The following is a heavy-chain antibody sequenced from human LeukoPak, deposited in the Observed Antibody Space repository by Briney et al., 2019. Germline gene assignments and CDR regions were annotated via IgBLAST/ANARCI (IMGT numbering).Heavy chain of an antibody. D-gene: IGHD5-12*01. V-gene: IGHV3-48*04. J-gene: IGHJ4*02. CDR2: VGISSGNT. Sequence: SCKASGGTFSDYSMNWVRQAPGKGLEWISYVGISSGNTKYADSVKGRFTISGDSAKNSVFLQMNSLRVEDTAVYYCARDHRYAFDNWGQGTLVTVSS. CDR1: GGTFSDYS. CDR3: ARDHRYAFDN.